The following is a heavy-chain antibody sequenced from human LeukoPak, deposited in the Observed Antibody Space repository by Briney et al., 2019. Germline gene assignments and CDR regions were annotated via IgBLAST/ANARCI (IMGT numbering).Heavy chain of an antibody. D-gene: IGHD4-17*01. CDR2: IYPGDSDT. J-gene: IGHJ6*02. V-gene: IGHV5-51*01. Sequence: PGESLKISCKGSGYSFTSYWIGWVGQMPGKGLEWMGIIYPGDSDTRYSPSFQGQVTISADKSISTAYLQWSSLKASDTAMYYCARQGTDDYGDYLYYYYYGMDVWGQGTTVTVSS. CDR1: GYSFTSYW. CDR3: ARQGTDDYGDYLYYYYYGMDV.